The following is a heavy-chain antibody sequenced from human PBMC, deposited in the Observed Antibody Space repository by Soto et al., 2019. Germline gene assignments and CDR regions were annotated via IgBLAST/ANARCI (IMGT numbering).Heavy chain of an antibody. CDR1: GGSISSFS. Sequence: SETLSLTCTVSGGSISSFSWSWIRQPPGKGLEYIGNVYYSGNTNYSPSLKSRVIVSVDTSKNQFSLRLSSVTAADTAVYYCARARYNYFDYWGQGTPVTVSS. J-gene: IGHJ4*02. CDR3: ARARYNYFDY. CDR2: VYYSGNT. D-gene: IGHD5-18*01. V-gene: IGHV4-59*01.